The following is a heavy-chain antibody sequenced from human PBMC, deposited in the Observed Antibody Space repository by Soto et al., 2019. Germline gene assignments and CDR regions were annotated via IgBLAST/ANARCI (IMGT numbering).Heavy chain of an antibody. CDR1: GFTFSSYA. D-gene: IGHD6-19*01. CDR3: ARRTSGWYLDY. CDR2: ISGSDGST. Sequence: EVQLLESGGGLVQPGGSLRLSCAACGFTFSSYAMSWVRQAPGKGLEWVSVISGSDGSTYYADSVKGRFTISRDNSKNTMYLQMNSLRAEDTAVYYCARRTSGWYLDYWGQGTLVTVS. J-gene: IGHJ4*02. V-gene: IGHV3-23*01.